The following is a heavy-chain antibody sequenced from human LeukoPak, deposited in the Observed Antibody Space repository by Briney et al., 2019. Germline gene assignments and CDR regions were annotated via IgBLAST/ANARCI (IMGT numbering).Heavy chain of an antibody. Sequence: ASVKVSCKASGYTFTSYYMHWVRQAPGQGLEWMGIINPSGGSTSYAQKFQGRVTITADESTSTAYMELSSLRSEDTAVYYCYSGSYYVADFDYWGQGTLVTVSS. CDR3: YSGSYYVADFDY. CDR2: INPSGGST. J-gene: IGHJ4*02. D-gene: IGHD1-26*01. CDR1: GYTFTSYY. V-gene: IGHV1-46*01.